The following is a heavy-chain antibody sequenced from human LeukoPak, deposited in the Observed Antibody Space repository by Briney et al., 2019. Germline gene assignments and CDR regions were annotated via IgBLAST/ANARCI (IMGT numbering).Heavy chain of an antibody. D-gene: IGHD1-1*01. CDR3: AKDRLPFNWNALFDS. Sequence: QSGGSLRLSCAASGFTFSSYAMSWVRQAPGKGLEWVAFIRYDESNKYYADSVKGRFTISRDNSKNTLYLQMNSLRAEDTAVYYCAKDRLPFNWNALFDSWGQGTLVTVSS. CDR2: IRYDESNK. V-gene: IGHV3-30*02. CDR1: GFTFSSYA. J-gene: IGHJ4*02.